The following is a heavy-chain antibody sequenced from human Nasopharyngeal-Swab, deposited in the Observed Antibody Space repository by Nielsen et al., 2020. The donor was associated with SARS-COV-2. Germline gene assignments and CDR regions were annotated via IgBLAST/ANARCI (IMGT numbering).Heavy chain of an antibody. V-gene: IGHV4-34*01. CDR2: INHSGST. J-gene: IGHJ3*02. D-gene: IGHD6-19*01. Sequence: WIRQPPGKGLEWIGEINHSGSTNYNPSLKSRVTISVDTSKNQFSLKLSSVTAAGTAVYYCARDQRSGWFDAFDIWGQGTMVTVSS. CDR3: ARDQRSGWFDAFDI.